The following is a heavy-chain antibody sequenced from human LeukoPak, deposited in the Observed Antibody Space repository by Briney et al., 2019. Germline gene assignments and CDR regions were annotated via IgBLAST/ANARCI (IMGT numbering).Heavy chain of an antibody. V-gene: IGHV1-2*02. D-gene: IGHD2-15*01. J-gene: IGHJ4*02. Sequence: ASVKLSCKASGYTFTGCNMHWVREAPGQGLELMGGVNPNSGGTNYAQKFQGRITMTRDTSISTAYMVLSRPRSDDTAVYYCARGGCSGGSCLLNDYWGQGTLVTVSS. CDR1: GYTFTGCN. CDR2: VNPNSGGT. CDR3: ARGGCSGGSCLLNDY.